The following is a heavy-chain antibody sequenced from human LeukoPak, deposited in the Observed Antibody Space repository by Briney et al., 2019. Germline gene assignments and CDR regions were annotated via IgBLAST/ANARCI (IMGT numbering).Heavy chain of an antibody. CDR1: GNTLTVHH. CDR2: KKPNSGGT. Sequence: ASVKVSCKASGNTLTVHHMHWVRQAPGQGLEWMAWKKPNSGGTNYATNFQGSVTITCDTSITTTYMELSALTSDDPAIYYCASGLGGSDNWGQGTLVTVSS. D-gene: IGHD1-26*01. CDR3: ASGLGGSDN. J-gene: IGHJ4*02. V-gene: IGHV1-2*02.